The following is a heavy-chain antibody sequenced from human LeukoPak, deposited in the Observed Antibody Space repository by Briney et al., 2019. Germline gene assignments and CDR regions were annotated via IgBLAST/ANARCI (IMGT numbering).Heavy chain of an antibody. V-gene: IGHV3-30*18. Sequence: GGSLRLSCAASGFTFSSYGMHWVRQAPGKGLEWVAVISYDGSNKYYADSVKGRFTISRDNSKNTLYLQMNSLRAEDTAVYYCAKPGSGSYDYYYGMDVWGQGTTVTVSS. CDR2: ISYDGSNK. D-gene: IGHD3-10*01. CDR1: GFTFSSYG. J-gene: IGHJ6*02. CDR3: AKPGSGSYDYYYGMDV.